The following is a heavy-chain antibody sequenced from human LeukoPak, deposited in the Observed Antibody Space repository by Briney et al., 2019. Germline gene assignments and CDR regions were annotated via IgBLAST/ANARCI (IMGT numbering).Heavy chain of an antibody. J-gene: IGHJ4*02. D-gene: IGHD1-7*01. CDR2: IYYSGST. Sequence: SESLSLTCTVSGGSTSSSSYYWGWIRQPPGKGLEWIGSIYYSGSTYYNPSLKSRVTISVDTSKNQFSLKLSSVTAADTAVYYCARQGLSITGTTHFDYWGQGTLVTVSS. CDR3: ARQGLSITGTTHFDY. CDR1: GGSTSSSSYY. V-gene: IGHV4-39*01.